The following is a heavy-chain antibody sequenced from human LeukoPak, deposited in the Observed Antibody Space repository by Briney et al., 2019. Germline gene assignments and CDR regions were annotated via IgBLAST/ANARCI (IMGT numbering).Heavy chain of an antibody. D-gene: IGHD6-13*01. V-gene: IGHV3-23*01. CDR2: ISGSGGST. Sequence: GGSLRLSCAAPGFTFSSNAMSWVRQAPGKGLEWVSAISGSGGSTCYAYSVKGRFTSSRDNSKNTLYLQMNSLRAEDTAVYYCAKGGYSSSPGWFDPWGQGTLVTVSS. J-gene: IGHJ5*02. CDR3: AKGGYSSSPGWFDP. CDR1: GFTFSSNA.